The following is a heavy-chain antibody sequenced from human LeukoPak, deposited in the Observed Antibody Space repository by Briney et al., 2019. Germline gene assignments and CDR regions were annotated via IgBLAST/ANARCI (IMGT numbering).Heavy chain of an antibody. V-gene: IGHV1-8*01. CDR1: GYTFTNND. CDR3: TRGRAAGD. CDR2: VSPDSGDT. Sequence: ASVKVSCKASGYTFTNNDINWVRQATGQGIEWMGWVSPDSGDTGYAPNLRGRVTMTTDTSINTAYMELTSLTSEDTAIYYCTRGRAAGDWGQGTLVTVSS. D-gene: IGHD6-19*01. J-gene: IGHJ4*02.